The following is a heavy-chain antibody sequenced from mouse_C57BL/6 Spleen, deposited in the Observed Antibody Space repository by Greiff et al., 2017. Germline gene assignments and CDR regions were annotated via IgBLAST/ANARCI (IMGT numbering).Heavy chain of an antibody. CDR3: ATYYGSSVAWFAY. CDR1: GYSFTGYY. J-gene: IGHJ3*01. CDR2: INPSTGGT. D-gene: IGHD1-1*01. Sequence: EVQLQESGPELVKPGASVKISCKASGYSFTGYYMNWVKQSPEKSLEWIGEINPSTGGTTYNQKFKAKATLTVDKSSSTAYMQLKSLTSEDSAVYYCATYYGSSVAWFAYWGQGTLVTVSA. V-gene: IGHV1-42*01.